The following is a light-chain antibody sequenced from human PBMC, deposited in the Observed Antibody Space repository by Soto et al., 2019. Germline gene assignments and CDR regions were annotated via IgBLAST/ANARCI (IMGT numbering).Light chain of an antibody. CDR2: GNS. CDR1: GSNIGAGYD. CDR3: QSYDCSLSGVV. J-gene: IGLJ2*01. Sequence: QSVLTQPPSVSGAPGQRVTISCTGSGSNIGAGYDVHWYQQLPGTAPKLLIYGNSNRPSGVPDRFSGSKSGTSASLAITGLQAEDEADYYCQSYDCSLSGVVFGGGTKVTVL. V-gene: IGLV1-40*01.